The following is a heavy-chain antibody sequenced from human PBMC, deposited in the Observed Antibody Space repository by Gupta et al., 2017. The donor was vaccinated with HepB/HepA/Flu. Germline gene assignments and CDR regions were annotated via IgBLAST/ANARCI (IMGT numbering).Heavy chain of an antibody. CDR2: IYYSGNT. Sequence: QVQLHESRPGLSGPSQTLSPTSTVSGDYIDRRAHYWTWIRQRPGQGLEWIGYIYYSGNTKFTPSLKSRIRMSVDTSKNQFSLKLTSVTVEDTAVYYCAREFPSIGGYFDFWGQGVLVTVTT. CDR1: GDYIDRRAHY. CDR3: AREFPSIGGYFDF. D-gene: IGHD2-21*01. V-gene: IGHV4-30-4*08. J-gene: IGHJ4*02.